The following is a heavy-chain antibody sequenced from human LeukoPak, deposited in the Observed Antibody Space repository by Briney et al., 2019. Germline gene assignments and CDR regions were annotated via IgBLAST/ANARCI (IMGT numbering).Heavy chain of an antibody. Sequence: GGSLRLSCAASGFTFSSYSMSWVRQAPGKELEWVSSISSSSSYIYYADSVKGRFTISRDNAKNSLYLQMNSLRAEDTAVYYCARDGMTTPAFDYWGQGTLVTVSS. CDR1: GFTFSSYS. CDR3: ARDGMTTPAFDY. V-gene: IGHV3-21*01. D-gene: IGHD4-11*01. J-gene: IGHJ4*02. CDR2: ISSSSSYI.